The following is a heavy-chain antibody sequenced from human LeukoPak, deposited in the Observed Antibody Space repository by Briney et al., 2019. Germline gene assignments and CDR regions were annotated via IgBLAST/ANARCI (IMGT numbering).Heavy chain of an antibody. CDR3: AKSKTGGSYYGFDY. V-gene: IGHV3-21*04. Sequence: GGSLRLSCAVSGFTFGSYSMNWVRQAPGKGLEWVSFISTSGSYIYYADSVKGRFTISRDNSKNTLYLQMNSLRAEDMAVYYCAKSKTGGSYYGFDYWGQGALVTVSS. J-gene: IGHJ4*02. D-gene: IGHD1-26*01. CDR2: ISTSGSYI. CDR1: GFTFGSYS.